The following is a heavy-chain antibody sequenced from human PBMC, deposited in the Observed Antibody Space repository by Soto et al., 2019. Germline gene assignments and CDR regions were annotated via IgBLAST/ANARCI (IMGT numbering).Heavy chain of an antibody. Sequence: GGSLSLSCAASGFTFSSYAMSWVRQAPGKGLGWVSAISGSGGSTYYADSVKGRFTISRDNSKNTLYLQMNSLRAEDTAVYYCAKDSHLITIFGVVIEDYYYYYGMDVWGQGTTVTVSS. D-gene: IGHD3-3*01. CDR3: AKDSHLITIFGVVIEDYYYYYGMDV. CDR2: ISGSGGST. J-gene: IGHJ6*02. V-gene: IGHV3-23*01. CDR1: GFTFSSYA.